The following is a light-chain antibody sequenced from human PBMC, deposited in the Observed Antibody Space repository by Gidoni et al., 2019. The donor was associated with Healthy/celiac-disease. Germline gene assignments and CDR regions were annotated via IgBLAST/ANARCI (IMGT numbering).Light chain of an antibody. CDR3: QQYGSSPLT. Sequence: ILLTQSPGTLSLSPGERATLSCSASQSVSSSYLAWYQQKPGQAPRLLIYGASSRATGIPDRFSGSGSGTDFTLTISRLEPEDFAVYYCQQYGSSPLTFGGGTKVEIK. CDR2: GAS. J-gene: IGKJ4*01. CDR1: QSVSSSY. V-gene: IGKV3-20*01.